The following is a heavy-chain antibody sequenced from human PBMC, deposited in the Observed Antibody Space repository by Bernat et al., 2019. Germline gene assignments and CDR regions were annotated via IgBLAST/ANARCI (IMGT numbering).Heavy chain of an antibody. J-gene: IGHJ3*02. CDR1: GGSFSGYY. V-gene: IGHV4-34*01. CDR2: INHSGST. CDR3: ARFRVRAARRAFDI. D-gene: IGHD6-6*01. Sequence: QVQLQQWGAGLLKPSETLSLTCAVYGGSFSGYYWSWIRQPPGKGLEWIGEINHSGSTNYNPSLKSRVTISVDTSKSQFSLKLSSVTAADTAVYYCARFRVRAARRAFDIWGQGTMVTVSS.